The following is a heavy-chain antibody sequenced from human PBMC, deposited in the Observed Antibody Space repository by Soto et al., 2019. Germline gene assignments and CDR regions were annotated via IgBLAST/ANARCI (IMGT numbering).Heavy chain of an antibody. CDR3: ATGRGGSGSLTPRVAF. CDR1: GFTFNNYA. J-gene: IGHJ4*02. CDR2: ISGGGDTT. Sequence: EVQLLESGGGLVQPGGSLRLSCAASGFTFNNYAMTWVRQSPGKGLEWVSAISGGGDTTSYADSVKGRFTVSRDGSKNTLYLQMSSLRAEDTALYYCATGRGGSGSLTPRVAFWGQGTLVTVSS. D-gene: IGHD3-10*01. V-gene: IGHV3-23*01.